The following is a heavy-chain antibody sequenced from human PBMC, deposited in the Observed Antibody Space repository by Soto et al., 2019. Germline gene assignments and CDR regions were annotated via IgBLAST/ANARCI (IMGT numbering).Heavy chain of an antibody. D-gene: IGHD2-8*01. J-gene: IGHJ4*02. Sequence: QVQLQESGPGLVKPSETLSLTCIVSGGSISSYYWSWVRQPPGKGLEWIGNIDYSGSTDYSPSLKSRVTISVDTSKNQFSLKLTSVTAADTAVYYCARGFVWVDYWGQGTLVTVSS. V-gene: IGHV4-59*01. CDR3: ARGFVWVDY. CDR2: IDYSGST. CDR1: GGSISSYY.